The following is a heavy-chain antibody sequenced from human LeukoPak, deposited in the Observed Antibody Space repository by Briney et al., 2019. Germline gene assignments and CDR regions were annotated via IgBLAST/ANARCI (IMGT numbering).Heavy chain of an antibody. Sequence: SETLSLTCTVSGDSMSSYYWTWIRQPAGKGLEWIGRIYTSGTTNYNPSLKSRLTMSVDKSKNQFSLKLSSVTAADTAVYYCARASGGYCGGDCYDGVFDYWGQGTLVTVSS. CDR3: ARASGGYCGGDCYDGVFDY. D-gene: IGHD2-21*02. V-gene: IGHV4-4*07. J-gene: IGHJ4*02. CDR2: IYTSGTT. CDR1: GDSMSSYY.